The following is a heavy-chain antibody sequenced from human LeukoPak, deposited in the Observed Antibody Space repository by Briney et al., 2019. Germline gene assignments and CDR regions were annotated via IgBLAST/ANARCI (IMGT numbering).Heavy chain of an antibody. CDR3: ARGGSGSYYFDY. V-gene: IGHV1-46*01. J-gene: IGHJ4*02. D-gene: IGHD1-26*01. CDR1: GYTFTSYY. Sequence: APVKVSCKASGYTFTSYYMHWVRQAPGQGLEWMGIINPSGGSTSYAQKFQGRVTVTRDMSTSTVYMELSSLRSEDTAVYYCARGGSGSYYFDYWGQGTLVTVSS. CDR2: INPSGGST.